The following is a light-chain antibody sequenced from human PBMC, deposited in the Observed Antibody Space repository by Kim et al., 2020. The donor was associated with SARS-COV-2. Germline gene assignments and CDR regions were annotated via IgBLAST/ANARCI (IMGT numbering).Light chain of an antibody. J-gene: IGLJ2*01. CDR2: RNN. Sequence: GQRVTISCSGSSSNIGSNYVCWYQHRPGTAPKLLIYRNNQRPSGVPDRFSGSKSGTSASLAISGLRSEDEADYYCAAWDDSLSGRIFGGGTQLTVL. V-gene: IGLV1-47*01. CDR1: SSNIGSNY. CDR3: AAWDDSLSGRI.